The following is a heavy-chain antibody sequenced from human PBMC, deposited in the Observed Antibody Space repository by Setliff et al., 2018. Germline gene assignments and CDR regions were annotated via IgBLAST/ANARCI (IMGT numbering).Heavy chain of an antibody. CDR1: GYTFTNFG. CDR3: ATVGAAPDF. V-gene: IGHV1-18*01. CDR2: NSA. J-gene: IGHJ4*02. Sequence: ASVKVSCKTSGYTFTNFGINWVRQAPGQGLEWMGWNSAYAQKFQGRVTMTIDTPTSTAYMELRSLRSDDTAVYYCATVGAAPDFWGQGTLVTVSS. D-gene: IGHD1-26*01.